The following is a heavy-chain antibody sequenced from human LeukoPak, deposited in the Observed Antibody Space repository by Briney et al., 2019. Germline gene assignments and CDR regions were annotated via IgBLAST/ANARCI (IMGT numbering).Heavy chain of an antibody. D-gene: IGHD1-7*01. CDR2: ISGSGGTA. V-gene: IGHV3-23*01. CDR3: AKDGNWNYGH. CDR1: GFTFSIYA. Sequence: GGSLRLSCAASGFTFSIYAMSWVRQAPGKGLEWVSAISGSGGTAYYADSVKGRFTISRDNSKNTLYLQMNSLRAEDTAVYYCAKDGNWNYGHWGQGTLVTVSS. J-gene: IGHJ4*02.